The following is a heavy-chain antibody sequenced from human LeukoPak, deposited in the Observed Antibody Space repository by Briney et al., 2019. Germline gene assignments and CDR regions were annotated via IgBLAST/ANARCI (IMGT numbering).Heavy chain of an antibody. CDR2: LSGLGDSK. Sequence: GGSLRLSCSASGFTFNNYAMSWVRQAPGKGVEWVSGLSGLGDSKYYAGSVKGRFSISRDNANNRLYLQMNNLPAEDTAVYSCAKDFRDSSMFTDGYFDSWGQGTLVTVSS. CDR3: AKDFRDSSMFTDGYFDS. D-gene: IGHD5-18*01. J-gene: IGHJ4*02. CDR1: GFTFNNYA. V-gene: IGHV3-23*01.